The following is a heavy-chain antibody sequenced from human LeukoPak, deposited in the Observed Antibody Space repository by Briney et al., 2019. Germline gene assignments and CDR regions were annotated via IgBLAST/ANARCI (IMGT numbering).Heavy chain of an antibody. CDR2: IYYSGST. V-gene: IGHV4-59*08. J-gene: IGHJ4*02. CDR3: ARHYGSGTYPLDY. Sequence: SGTLSLTCTVSGGSISRYYWSWIRQPPGKGLEWIGYIYYSGSTNYNPSLKSRVTISVDTSKNQFSLKLSSVTAADTAVYYCARHYGSGTYPLDYWGQGTLVTVSS. D-gene: IGHD3-10*01. CDR1: GGSISRYY.